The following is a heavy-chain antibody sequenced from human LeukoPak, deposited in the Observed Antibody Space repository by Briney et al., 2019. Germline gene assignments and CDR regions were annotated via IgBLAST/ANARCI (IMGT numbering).Heavy chain of an antibody. CDR1: GGSISTHY. D-gene: IGHD1-1*01. J-gene: IGHJ3*02. CDR3: ARPLGSKNAFDI. Sequence: SETLSLTCTVSGGSISTHYWTWIRQSPGKGLGWIGNIYYSGSTNYNPSLKSRVSISVDTSKNQFSLKLNSVTAADTAVYYCARPLGSKNAFDIWGQGTMVTVSS. CDR2: IYYSGST. V-gene: IGHV4-59*08.